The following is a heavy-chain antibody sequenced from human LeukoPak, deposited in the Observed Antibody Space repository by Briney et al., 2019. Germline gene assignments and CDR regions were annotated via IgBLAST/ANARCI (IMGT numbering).Heavy chain of an antibody. CDR3: ARDGDTVLTRGYYYYIDV. D-gene: IGHD4-23*01. Sequence: GGFLRLFCAAFGFTFSSYTNNWGRQAPGKGAELVPSLTCSSSYIYYADSVKGRFTISRDNARNSLYLQMNSLRAEDTALYYCARDGDTVLTRGYYYYIDVWGKGTTVTVSS. CDR1: GFTFSSYT. V-gene: IGHV3-21*01. J-gene: IGHJ6*03. CDR2: LTCSSSYI.